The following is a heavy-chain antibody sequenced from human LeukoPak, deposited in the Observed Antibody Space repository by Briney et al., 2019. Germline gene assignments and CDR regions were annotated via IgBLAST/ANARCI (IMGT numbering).Heavy chain of an antibody. CDR2: ISSSGSTI. CDR3: ARDPGIVGATKSIDY. Sequence: GGSLRLSCAASGFTFSDYYMSWIRQAPGKGVEWVSYISSSGSTIYYAVRERRSFTISRDNDKNSLYLQKNSLRAEDTAVYYCARDPGIVGATKSIDYWGQGTLVTVSS. V-gene: IGHV3-11*04. D-gene: IGHD1-26*01. J-gene: IGHJ4*02. CDR1: GFTFSDYY.